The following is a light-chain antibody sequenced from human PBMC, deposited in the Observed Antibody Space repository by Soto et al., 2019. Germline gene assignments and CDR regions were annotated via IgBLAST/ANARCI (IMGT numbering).Light chain of an antibody. CDR1: YSNIGAGSH. CDR2: GNN. V-gene: IGLV1-40*01. J-gene: IGLJ3*02. Sequence: SVLTQPPSVSGAPGQGVTISCTGSYSNIGAGSHVHWYQHFPGAAPRLLIYGNNNRPSGVPARFSASKSDTSASLAITGLQADDEADYYCQSFDNSLTHPVFGGGTKVTVL. CDR3: QSFDNSLTHPV.